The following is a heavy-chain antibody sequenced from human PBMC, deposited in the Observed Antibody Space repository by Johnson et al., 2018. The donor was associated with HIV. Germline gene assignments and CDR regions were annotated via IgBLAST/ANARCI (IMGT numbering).Heavy chain of an antibody. J-gene: IGHJ3*02. CDR3: ARESLEFWSRGAFDI. CDR2: INWNGGRT. D-gene: IGHD3-10*01. V-gene: IGHV3-20*04. CDR1: GFTFDDYG. Sequence: VQLVESGGGVVQPGRSLRLSCAASGFTFDDYGMSWVRQAPGKGLEWVSGINWNGGRTGYADSVKGRFTISRDNAKNSLYLQMNSLKAEDTAVYYCARESLEFWSRGAFDIWGQGTMVTVSS.